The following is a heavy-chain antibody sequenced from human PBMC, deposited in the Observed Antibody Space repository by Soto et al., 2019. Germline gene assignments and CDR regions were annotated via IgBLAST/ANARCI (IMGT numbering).Heavy chain of an antibody. Sequence: QITLKESGPTLVKPTQTLTLTCTFSGFSLSAGGVGVGWIRQPPGKALECLALIYWDDDKRYRPSLKSRLTITKDTSKNQVVLTMTNMDPMDTATYYCAHRGPKESLFESWGQGTLVTVSS. CDR3: AHRGPKESLFES. CDR1: GFSLSAGGVG. CDR2: IYWDDDK. V-gene: IGHV2-5*02. J-gene: IGHJ4*02.